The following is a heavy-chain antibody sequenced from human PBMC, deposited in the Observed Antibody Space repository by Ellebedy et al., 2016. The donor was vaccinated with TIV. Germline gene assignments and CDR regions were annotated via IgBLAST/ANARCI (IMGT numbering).Heavy chain of an antibody. D-gene: IGHD3-16*02. Sequence: GGSLRLSCAASGFTFSSYAMSWIRQAPGKGLAWTAYISDSGHTIYYADSVKGRFTISRDNAKNSLYLQMNSLRAEDTAVYYCARGQLRLGELSLAPFDYWGQGTLVTVSS. CDR3: ARGQLRLGELSLAPFDY. CDR1: GFTFSSYA. J-gene: IGHJ4*02. CDR2: ISDSGHTI. V-gene: IGHV3-48*01.